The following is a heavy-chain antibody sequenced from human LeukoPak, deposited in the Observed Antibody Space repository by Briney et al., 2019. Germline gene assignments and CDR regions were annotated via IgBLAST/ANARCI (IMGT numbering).Heavy chain of an antibody. Sequence: AGGSLRLSCAAPGFSFSDYYMSWIRQAPGKGLEWVSYMSNSGSTIYYADSVKGRFTISRDNTKNSLYLQMNSLRAEDTAVYYCASVLWFGGIFFDYWGQGTLVTVSS. CDR3: ASVLWFGGIFFDY. D-gene: IGHD3-10*01. CDR2: MSNSGSTI. V-gene: IGHV3-11*01. J-gene: IGHJ4*02. CDR1: GFSFSDYY.